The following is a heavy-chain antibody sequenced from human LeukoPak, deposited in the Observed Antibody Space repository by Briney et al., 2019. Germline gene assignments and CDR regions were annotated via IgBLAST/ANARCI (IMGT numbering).Heavy chain of an antibody. CDR2: IYYSGSA. V-gene: IGHV4-30-4*01. D-gene: IGHD4-17*01. CDR3: ARDDGDYSSPYWYFDP. J-gene: IGHJ2*01. Sequence: PSQTLSLTCTVSGGSIGSGVYYWSRVRQSPGKGLKWIGNIYYSGSAYYNPSLKSRVSISVDTSKNQFSLKLRSVTAADTAVYYCARDDGDYSSPYWYFDPWGRGTLVTVSS. CDR1: GGSIGSGVYY.